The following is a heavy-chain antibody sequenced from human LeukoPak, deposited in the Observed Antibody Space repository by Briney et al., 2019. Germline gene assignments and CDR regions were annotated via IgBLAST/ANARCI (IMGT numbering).Heavy chain of an antibody. CDR1: GYTFTSYD. J-gene: IGHJ2*01. V-gene: IGHV1-8*03. D-gene: IGHD2-2*01. Sequence: ASVTVSCKASGYTFTSYDINWVRQATGQGLEWMGWMNPNSGNTGYAQKFQGRVTITRNTSISTAYMELSSLRSEDTAVYYCARGPRRYIVVVPAAREWYFDLWGRGTLVTVSS. CDR2: MNPNSGNT. CDR3: ARGPRRYIVVVPAAREWYFDL.